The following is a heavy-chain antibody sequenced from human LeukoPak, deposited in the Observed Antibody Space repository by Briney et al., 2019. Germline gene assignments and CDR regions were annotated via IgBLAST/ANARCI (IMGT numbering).Heavy chain of an antibody. D-gene: IGHD6-19*01. CDR1: GYTFTGYY. J-gene: IGHJ4*02. Sequence: GASVKVSCKASGYTFTGYYMHWVRQAPGQGLEWMGWINPNSGGTNYAQKFQGWVTMTRDTSISTACMELSRLRSDDTAVYYCARGIAVAGTLGFDYWGQGTLVTVSS. CDR3: ARGIAVAGTLGFDY. V-gene: IGHV1-2*04. CDR2: INPNSGGT.